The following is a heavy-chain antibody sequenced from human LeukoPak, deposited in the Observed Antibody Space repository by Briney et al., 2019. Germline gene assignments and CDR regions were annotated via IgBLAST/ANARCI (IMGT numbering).Heavy chain of an antibody. CDR1: GFTFSSYG. CDR2: IRYDGSNK. D-gene: IGHD5-12*01. V-gene: IGHV3-30*02. CDR3: AKAGGYDIRSYGMDV. Sequence: PGGSLRLSCAASGFTFSSYGMHWVRQAPGKGLEWVAFIRYDGSNKYYADSVKGRFTISRDNSKNTLYLQMNSLRAEGTAVYYCAKAGGYDIRSYGMDVWGQGTTVTVSS. J-gene: IGHJ6*02.